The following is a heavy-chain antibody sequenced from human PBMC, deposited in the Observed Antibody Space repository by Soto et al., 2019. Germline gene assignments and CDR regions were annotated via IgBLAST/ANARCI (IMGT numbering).Heavy chain of an antibody. CDR2: ISSGGTT. D-gene: IGHD1-7*01. Sequence: EVQLAESGGGMVQPGGSLRLSCVASGFTFSSYDMHWVRQAPGKGLEYVSSISSGGTTYYGNSVKGRFTISRDNSKNTLYLQMGSLRAEDMAVYYCVRRVSGNYDYWGQGTLVTVSS. V-gene: IGHV3-64*01. CDR1: GFTFSSYD. CDR3: VRRVSGNYDY. J-gene: IGHJ4*02.